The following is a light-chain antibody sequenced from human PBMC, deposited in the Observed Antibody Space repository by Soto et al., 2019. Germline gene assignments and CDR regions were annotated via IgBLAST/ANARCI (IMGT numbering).Light chain of an antibody. CDR3: ARWDDSLSASCG. CDR1: SSNIGSNF. J-gene: IGLJ2*01. Sequence: QSVLTQPPSASGTPGQRVTISCSGSSSNIGSNFVSWYQEFPGTAPKLLIYRNNQRPSGVPDRFSGSKSGTSASLAISGLRSEDEADHYCARWDDSLSASCGFGGGTKLTVL. CDR2: RNN. V-gene: IGLV1-47*01.